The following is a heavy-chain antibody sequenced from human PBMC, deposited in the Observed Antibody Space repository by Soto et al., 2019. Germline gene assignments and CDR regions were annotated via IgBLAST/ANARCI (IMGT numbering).Heavy chain of an antibody. CDR3: TRDRDGVVVVVAATVYYYYGMDV. Sequence: GGSLRLSCTASGFTFGDSAMSWVRQAPGKGLEWVGFIRSKAYGGTTEYAASVKGRFTISRDDSKSIAYLQMNSLKTEDTAVYYCTRDRDGVVVVVAATVYYYYGMDVWGQGTTVTVSS. D-gene: IGHD2-15*01. J-gene: IGHJ6*02. V-gene: IGHV3-49*04. CDR1: GFTFGDSA. CDR2: IRSKAYGGTT.